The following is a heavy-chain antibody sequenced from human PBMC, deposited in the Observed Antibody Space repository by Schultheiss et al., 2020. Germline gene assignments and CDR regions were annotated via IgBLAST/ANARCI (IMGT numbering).Heavy chain of an antibody. Sequence: GGSLRLSCAASGFTFSSYAMHWVRQAPGKGLEWVAVISYDGSNKYYADSVKGRFTISRDNSKNTLYLQMNSLRAEDTAVYYCARDREGIAARPYYYYGMDVWGKGTTVTVSS. CDR1: GFTFSSYA. CDR3: ARDREGIAARPYYYYGMDV. D-gene: IGHD6-6*01. J-gene: IGHJ6*04. CDR2: ISYDGSNK. V-gene: IGHV3-30-3*01.